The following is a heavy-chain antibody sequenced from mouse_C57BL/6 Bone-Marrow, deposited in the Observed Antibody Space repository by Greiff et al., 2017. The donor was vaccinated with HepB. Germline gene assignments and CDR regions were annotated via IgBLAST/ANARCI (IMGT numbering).Heavy chain of an antibody. Sequence: EVKVVESEGGLVQPGSSMKLSCTASGFTFSDYYMAWVRQVPEKGLEWVANINYDGSSTYYLDSLKSRFIISRDNAKNILYLQMSSLKSEDTATYYCARDPIYYGSSYGYFDVWGTGTTVTGSS. V-gene: IGHV5-16*01. J-gene: IGHJ1*03. CDR3: ARDPIYYGSSYGYFDV. D-gene: IGHD1-1*01. CDR2: INYDGSST. CDR1: GFTFSDYY.